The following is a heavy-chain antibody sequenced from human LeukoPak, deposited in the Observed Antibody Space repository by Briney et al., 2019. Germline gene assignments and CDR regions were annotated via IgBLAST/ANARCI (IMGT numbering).Heavy chain of an antibody. CDR1: GFTFSSYW. J-gene: IGHJ4*02. V-gene: IGHV3-74*01. D-gene: IGHD3-3*01. Sequence: GGSLRLSCAASGFTFSSYWMHWVRQAPGKGLVWVSRIKSDGSSTSYADSVKGRFTISRDNAKNTLYLQMNSLRAEDTAVYYCVREYYDFWSGYYHYFDYWGQGTLVTVSS. CDR3: VREYYDFWSGYYHYFDY. CDR2: IKSDGSST.